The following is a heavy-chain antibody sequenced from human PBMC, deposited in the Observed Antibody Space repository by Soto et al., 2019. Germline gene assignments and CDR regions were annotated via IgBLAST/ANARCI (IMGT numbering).Heavy chain of an antibody. J-gene: IGHJ5*02. CDR3: APHPLYSSGRSCPARWVPWFDP. CDR2: IYPGDSDT. Sequence: PGESLKISCKGSGYSFTSYWIGWVRQMPGKGLEWMGIIYPGDSDTRYSPSFQGQVTISADKSIGTAYLQWSSLKASDTAMYYCAPHPLYSSGRSCPARWVPWFDPWGQGTRDTL. D-gene: IGHD2-15*01. CDR1: GYSFTSYW. V-gene: IGHV5-51*01.